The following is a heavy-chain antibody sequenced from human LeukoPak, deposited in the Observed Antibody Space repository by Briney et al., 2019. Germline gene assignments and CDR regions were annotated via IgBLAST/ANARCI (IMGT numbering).Heavy chain of an antibody. V-gene: IGHV3-23*01. CDR1: GFTFSSYA. J-gene: IGHJ4*02. Sequence: QPGGSLRLSCAASGFTFSSYAMSWVRQAPGKGLEWVSAMSGSGGSTYYADSVKGRFTISRDNSKNTLYLQMNSLRAEDTAVYYCAKDLRRYCSGGSCSGLDYWGQGTLVTVSS. D-gene: IGHD2-15*01. CDR3: AKDLRRYCSGGSCSGLDY. CDR2: MSGSGGST.